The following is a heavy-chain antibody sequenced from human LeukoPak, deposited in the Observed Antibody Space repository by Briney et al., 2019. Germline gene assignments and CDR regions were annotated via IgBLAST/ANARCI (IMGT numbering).Heavy chain of an antibody. D-gene: IGHD1-26*01. CDR2: ISGGGGDST. CDR1: GFTFSSYA. V-gene: IGHV3-23*01. Sequence: GGSLRLSCAASGFTFSSYAMSWVRQAPGKGLEWVSAISGGGGDSTYYADSVKGRFTISRDNSKNTLYVQMNSLRAEDTAVYYCAKEDDIVRARELDYWGQGTLVIVSS. J-gene: IGHJ4*02. CDR3: AKEDDIVRARELDY.